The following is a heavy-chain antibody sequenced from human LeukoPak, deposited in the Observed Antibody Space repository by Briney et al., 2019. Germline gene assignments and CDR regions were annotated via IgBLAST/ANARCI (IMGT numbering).Heavy chain of an antibody. J-gene: IGHJ3*02. D-gene: IGHD1-26*01. CDR2: IKQDGSEK. Sequence: GGSLRLSCAASGFTFSSYWMSWVRQAPGKGLEWVANIKQDGSEKYYVDSVKGRFTISRDNAKNSLYLQMNSLRAEDTAVYYCARGGRLIVGATINPPPDAFDIWGQGTMVTVSS. CDR1: GFTFSSYW. V-gene: IGHV3-7*01. CDR3: ARGGRLIVGATINPPPDAFDI.